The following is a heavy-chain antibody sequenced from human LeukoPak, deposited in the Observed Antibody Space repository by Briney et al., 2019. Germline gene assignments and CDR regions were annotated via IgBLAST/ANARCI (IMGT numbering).Heavy chain of an antibody. CDR1: GYTFTSYG. V-gene: IGHV1-18*01. D-gene: IGHD1-26*01. Sequence: ASVKVSCKASGYTFTSYGISWVRQAPGQGLEWMGWISAYNGNTNYAQKLQGRVTITADKSTSTAYMELSSLRSEDTAVYYCAREVFGATMIDYWGQGTLVTVSS. CDR3: AREVFGATMIDY. J-gene: IGHJ4*02. CDR2: ISAYNGNT.